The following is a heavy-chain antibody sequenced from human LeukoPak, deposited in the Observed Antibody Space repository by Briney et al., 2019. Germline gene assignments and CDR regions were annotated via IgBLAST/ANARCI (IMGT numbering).Heavy chain of an antibody. CDR1: GYTFTSYY. D-gene: IGHD1-1*01. CDR3: ARDRSPPNWLEPPRVLDY. V-gene: IGHV1-46*01. CDR2: INPSGGST. Sequence: GASVKVSCKPSGYTFTSYYMHWVRQAPGQGLEWMGIINPSGGSTSYAQKFQGRVTMTRDSSTSTVYMELSSLRSEDTAVYYCARDRSPPNWLEPPRVLDYWGQGTLVTVSS. J-gene: IGHJ4*02.